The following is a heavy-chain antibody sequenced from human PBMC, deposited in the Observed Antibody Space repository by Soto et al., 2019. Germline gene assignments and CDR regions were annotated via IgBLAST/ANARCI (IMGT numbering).Heavy chain of an antibody. CDR3: AHPRGYGVFDAYDF. CDR1: GFTVSSNY. J-gene: IGHJ3*01. CDR2: IYSGGST. V-gene: IGHV3-53*01. D-gene: IGHD4-17*01. Sequence: GGSLRLSCAASGFTVSSNYMSWVRQAPGKGLEWVSVIYSGGSTYYADSVKGRFTISRDNSINMLYLQMNSLRTEDTAVYYCAHPRGYGVFDAYDFWGQGAMVTVSS.